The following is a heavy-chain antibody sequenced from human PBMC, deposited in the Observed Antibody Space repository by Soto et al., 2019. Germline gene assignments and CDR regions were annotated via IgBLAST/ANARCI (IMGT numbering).Heavy chain of an antibody. CDR2: ISTYSGNT. D-gene: IGHD3-3*01. CDR1: GYTFTSYG. Sequence: ASVKVSCKASGYTFTSYGISWVRQAPGQGLEWMGWISTYSGNTDYAQKFQGRITMTTDTSTDTVYMELRSLRSDDTAVYFCARNLFEVIIMGDYWGQGTLVTVSS. CDR3: ARNLFEVIIMGDY. J-gene: IGHJ4*02. V-gene: IGHV1-18*04.